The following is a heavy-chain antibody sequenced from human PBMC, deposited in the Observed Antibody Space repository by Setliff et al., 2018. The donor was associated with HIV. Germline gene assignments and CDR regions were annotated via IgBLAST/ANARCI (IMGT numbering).Heavy chain of an antibody. CDR3: ARVPVAGANWFDP. CDR1: GVSINRTDHY. Sequence: SETLSLTCGVSGVSINRTDHYWGWIRQSPGKRLEWIGSVSQSGSTYYNPSLKSRITISVDRSKNLFSLKLISVTAADQGVYYCARVPVAGANWFDPWGLGTLVTVSS. V-gene: IGHV4-39*01. CDR2: VSQSGST. D-gene: IGHD2-21*01. J-gene: IGHJ5*02.